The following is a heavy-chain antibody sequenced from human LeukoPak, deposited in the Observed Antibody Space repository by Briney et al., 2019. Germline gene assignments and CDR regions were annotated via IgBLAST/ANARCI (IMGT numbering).Heavy chain of an antibody. J-gene: IGHJ4*02. CDR1: GFTFSSYA. CDR3: ALDYYDSSGAFDY. D-gene: IGHD3-22*01. CDR2: ISNDGSNK. V-gene: IGHV3-30-3*01. Sequence: GGSLRLSCAASGFTFSSYAMNWVRQAPGKGLEWVAVISNDGSNKYYADSVKGRFTISRDNAKNTLYLQMNSLRPEDTAVYYCALDYYDSSGAFDYWGQGTLVTVSS.